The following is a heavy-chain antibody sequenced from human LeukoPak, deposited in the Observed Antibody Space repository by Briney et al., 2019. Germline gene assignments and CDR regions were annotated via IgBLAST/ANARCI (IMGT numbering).Heavy chain of an antibody. CDR2: IYYSGAT. J-gene: IGHJ4*02. Sequence: SETLSLTCTVSGGSISGSYWSWIRQPPGKGLEWIGYIYYSGATYYSPSLKSRITISVDTSQSQFSLKMNSVTAADTAVYFCARYDSSSAGFDFWGRGTLVTVSS. CDR3: ARYDSSSAGFDF. D-gene: IGHD2-2*01. CDR1: GGSISGSY. V-gene: IGHV4-59*01.